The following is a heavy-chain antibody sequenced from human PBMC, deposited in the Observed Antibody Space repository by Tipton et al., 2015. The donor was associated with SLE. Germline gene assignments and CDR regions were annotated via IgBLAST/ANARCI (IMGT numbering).Heavy chain of an antibody. CDR2: INHSGST. CDR1: GGSFSGYY. CDR3: ARDSSGYSIFFDY. Sequence: TLSLTCAVYGGSFSGYYWNWIRQPPGKGLEWIGEINHSGSTNYNPSLKSRVTISVDTSKNQFSLKLSSVTAADTAVYYCARDSSGYSIFFDYWGQGTLVTVSS. D-gene: IGHD3-22*01. V-gene: IGHV4-34*01. J-gene: IGHJ4*02.